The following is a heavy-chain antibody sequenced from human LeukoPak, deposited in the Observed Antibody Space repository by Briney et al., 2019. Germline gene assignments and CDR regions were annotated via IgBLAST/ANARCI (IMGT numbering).Heavy chain of an antibody. CDR2: IRYDGSNK. Sequence: GGSLRLSCAASGFTFSSYGMHWVRQAPGKGLEWVAFIRYDGSNKYYADSVKGRFTISRDNSKNTLYLQMNSLRAEDTAVYYCANCGQFSSWPEDYWGQGTLVTVSS. CDR1: GFTFSSYG. J-gene: IGHJ4*02. CDR3: ANCGQFSSWPEDY. D-gene: IGHD6-13*01. V-gene: IGHV3-30*02.